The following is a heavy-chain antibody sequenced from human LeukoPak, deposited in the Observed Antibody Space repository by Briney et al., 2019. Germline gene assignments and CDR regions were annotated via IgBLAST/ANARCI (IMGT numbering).Heavy chain of an antibody. CDR2: IKEDGSEK. CDR1: GFTFSTYW. J-gene: IGHJ4*02. CDR3: ARDSSGYQ. V-gene: IGHV3-7*01. D-gene: IGHD3-22*01. Sequence: PGGSLRLSCAASGFTFSTYWMSWVRQAPGKGLEWVANIKEDGSEKYYGDSVKGRFTISRDNAKNSLYVQMNSLRAEDTAVYYCARDSSGYQWGQGTLVTVSS.